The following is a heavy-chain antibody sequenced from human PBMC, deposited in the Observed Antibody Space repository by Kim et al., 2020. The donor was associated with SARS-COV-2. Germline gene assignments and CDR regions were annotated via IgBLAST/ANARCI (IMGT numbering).Heavy chain of an antibody. J-gene: IGHJ4*02. Sequence: SETLSLTCTVSGGSVSSGSYYWSWIRQPPGKGLEWIGYIYYSGSTNYNPSLKSRVTISVDTSKNQCSLTLSSVTAADTAVYYCARVRISYSGSSVDFWGQGTLVTVSS. CDR2: IYYSGST. V-gene: IGHV4-61*01. D-gene: IGHD1-26*01. CDR3: ARVRISYSGSSVDF. CDR1: GGSVSSGSYY.